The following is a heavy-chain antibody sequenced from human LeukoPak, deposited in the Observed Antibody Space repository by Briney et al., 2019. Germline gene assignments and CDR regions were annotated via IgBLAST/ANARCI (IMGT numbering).Heavy chain of an antibody. Sequence: GGSLRLSCAASGFTFSSYEMNWVRQAPGKGLKWVSYIRSSGSTIYYADSVKGRFTISRDNAKNSLYLQMNSLRAEDTAVYYCARSVAGRTIDFWGQGTLVTVSS. CDR3: ARSVAGRTIDF. CDR1: GFTFSSYE. V-gene: IGHV3-48*03. J-gene: IGHJ4*02. D-gene: IGHD6-19*01. CDR2: IRSSGSTI.